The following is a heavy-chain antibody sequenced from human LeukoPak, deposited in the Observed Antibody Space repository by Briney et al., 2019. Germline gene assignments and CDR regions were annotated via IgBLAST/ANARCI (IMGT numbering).Heavy chain of an antibody. J-gene: IGHJ4*02. CDR3: SRDLTYSSSYVTLSGVEGSD. CDR1: GYTFTSYY. V-gene: IGHV1-46*04. CDR2: INPGGGST. Sequence: ASVKVSCKASGYTFTSYYMHWVRQAPGQGLEWMGLINPGGGSTNYAQKLQGRVTMTRDTSTSTVYMDLSSLRSADTALYYSSRDLTYSSSYVTLSGVEGSDGGKGTLVTV. D-gene: IGHD6-6*01.